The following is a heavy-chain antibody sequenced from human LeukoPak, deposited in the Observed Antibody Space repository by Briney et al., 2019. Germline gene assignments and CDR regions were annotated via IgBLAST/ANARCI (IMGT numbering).Heavy chain of an antibody. CDR2: ISYDGSNK. J-gene: IGHJ4*02. V-gene: IGHV3-30-3*01. CDR3: ARDADYYDILTGPFDY. D-gene: IGHD3-9*01. CDR1: GFTFSSYA. Sequence: GGSLRLSCAASGFTFSSYAMHWVRQAPGKGLEWVAVISYDGSNKYYADSVKGRFTISRDNSKNTLYLQMNSLRAEDTAVYYCARDADYYDILTGPFDYWGQGTLVTVSS.